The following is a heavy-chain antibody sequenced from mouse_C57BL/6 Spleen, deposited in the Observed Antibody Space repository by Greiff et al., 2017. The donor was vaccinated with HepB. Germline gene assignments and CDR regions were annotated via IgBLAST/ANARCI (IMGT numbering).Heavy chain of an antibody. CDR1: GFTFSSYG. D-gene: IGHD4-1*01. V-gene: IGHV5-6*01. CDR3: ARNWGKGFAY. J-gene: IGHJ3*01. CDR2: ISSGGSYT. Sequence: EVQLQEPGGDLVKPGGSLKFSCAASGFTFSSYGMPWVRQTPDKRLEWVATISSGGSYTYYPDSVKGRFTITRDNAKNTLYLQMSSLKSEDTAMYYCARNWGKGFAYWGQGTLVTVSA.